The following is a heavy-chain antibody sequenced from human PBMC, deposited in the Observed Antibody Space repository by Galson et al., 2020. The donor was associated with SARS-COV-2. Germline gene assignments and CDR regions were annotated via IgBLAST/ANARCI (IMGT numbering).Heavy chain of an antibody. Sequence: SQASATLSLTCAVYGGSFSGYYWSWIRQPSGRGLDWSGEITHSGSTTHHSSLESRVTMSVDASKNQFSLKLTSVTVANAAVYFCARGLRAGLGMDVWGRGTPVIVSS. CDR2: ITHSGST. CDR1: GGSFSGYY. J-gene: IGHJ6*02. V-gene: IGHV4-34*01. CDR3: ARGLRAGLGMDV.